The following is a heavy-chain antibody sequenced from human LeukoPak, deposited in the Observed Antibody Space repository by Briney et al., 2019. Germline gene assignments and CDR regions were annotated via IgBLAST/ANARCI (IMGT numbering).Heavy chain of an antibody. D-gene: IGHD4-17*01. CDR2: INPNSGGT. Sequence: ASVKVSCKASGYTFTGYYMHWVRQAPGQGLEGMGWINPNSGGTYYAQRFQCRVTMTRDTSISTAYMELSWHRSDVTAVDYCASDYAYWGQGTLVTVSS. V-gene: IGHV1-2*02. CDR3: ASDYAY. CDR1: GYTFTGYY. J-gene: IGHJ4*02.